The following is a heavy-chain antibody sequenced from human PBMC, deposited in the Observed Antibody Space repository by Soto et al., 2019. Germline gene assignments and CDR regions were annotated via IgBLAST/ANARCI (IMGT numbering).Heavy chain of an antibody. V-gene: IGHV1-69*01. CDR3: ARARHEYSSSSYAFDI. CDR2: IIPIFGTT. D-gene: IGHD6-6*01. J-gene: IGHJ3*02. Sequence: QVQLVQSGAEVKKPGSSVKVSCKASGGTFSSYAISWVRQAPGQGLEWMGGIIPIFGTTNYAQKFQGRVTITADESTSTAYMELGSLRSEDTAVYYCARARHEYSSSSYAFDIWGQGTMVTVSS. CDR1: GGTFSSYA.